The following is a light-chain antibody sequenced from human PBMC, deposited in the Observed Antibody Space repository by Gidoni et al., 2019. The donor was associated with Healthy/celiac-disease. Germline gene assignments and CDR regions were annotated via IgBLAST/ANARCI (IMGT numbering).Light chain of an antibody. V-gene: IGLV2-14*01. J-gene: IGLJ1*01. CDR1: SSDVGGYNY. Sequence: GQSITIPCTGTSSDVGGYNYVSWYQQHPGKAPKLMIYEVSNRPSGVSNRFSGSKSGNTASLTISGLQAEDEADYYCSSYTSSSTLDVFGTGTKVTVL. CDR3: SSYTSSSTLDV. CDR2: EVS.